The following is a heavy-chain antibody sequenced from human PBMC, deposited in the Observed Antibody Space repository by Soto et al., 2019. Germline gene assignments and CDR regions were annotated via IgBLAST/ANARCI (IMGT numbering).Heavy chain of an antibody. D-gene: IGHD6-19*01. CDR1: GFTFSSYA. Sequence: DVQLLESGGALVQPGGSPRLSCAASGFTFSSYAMAWVRQAPGKGLEWVSKIGGRDGSTDYADAVKGRFTISRDNSKNTLHLQMSSLRGEDMAVYYCAREDSGWYGEFFQYWGQGTLVTVSS. J-gene: IGHJ1*01. V-gene: IGHV3-23*01. CDR3: AREDSGWYGEFFQY. CDR2: IGGRDGST.